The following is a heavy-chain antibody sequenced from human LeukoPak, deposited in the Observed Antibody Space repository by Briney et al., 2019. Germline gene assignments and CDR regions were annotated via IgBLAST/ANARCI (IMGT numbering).Heavy chain of an antibody. CDR1: GFSLSTSGVR. V-gene: IGHV2-5*01. CDR2: IYWNDDK. J-gene: IGHJ4*02. D-gene: IGHD1-26*01. CDR3: VHRASGSNFHYYFDH. Sequence: ESGPTLVNPTQTLTLTCTFSGFSLSTSGVRVGWIRQPTGKALEWLALIYWNDDKRYSPSLKSRLSITKDTSKNQVVLTLTNMDPVDTATYYCVHRASGSNFHYYFDHWGQGTLVTVSS.